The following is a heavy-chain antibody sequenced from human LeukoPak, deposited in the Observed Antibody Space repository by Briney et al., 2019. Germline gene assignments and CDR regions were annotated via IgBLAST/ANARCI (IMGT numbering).Heavy chain of an antibody. CDR2: IYYSGST. J-gene: IGHJ4*02. Sequence: SETLSLTCTVSGGSISSYYWSWIRQPPGKGLEWIGYIYYSGSTNYNPSLKSRVTISVDTSKNQFSLKLSSVTAADTAVYYCARYIWGSYPTFEDYWGQGTLVTVFS. CDR3: ARYIWGSYPTFEDY. D-gene: IGHD3-16*02. V-gene: IGHV4-59*01. CDR1: GGSISSYY.